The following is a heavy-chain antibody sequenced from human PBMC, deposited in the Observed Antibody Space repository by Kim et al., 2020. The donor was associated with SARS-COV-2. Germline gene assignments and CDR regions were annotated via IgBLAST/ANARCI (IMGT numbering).Heavy chain of an antibody. D-gene: IGHD6-19*01. CDR2: IRSKAYGGTT. CDR3: TREGPIAVGAVRRGAGDY. CDR1: GFTFGDYA. V-gene: IGHV3-49*04. Sequence: GGSLRLSCTASGFTFGDYAMSWVRQAPGKGLAWVGFIRSKAYGGTTEYAASVKGRFTISRDDSKSIAYLQMNSLKTEDTAVYYCTREGPIAVGAVRRGAGDYRGQGTLVTVSS. J-gene: IGHJ4*02.